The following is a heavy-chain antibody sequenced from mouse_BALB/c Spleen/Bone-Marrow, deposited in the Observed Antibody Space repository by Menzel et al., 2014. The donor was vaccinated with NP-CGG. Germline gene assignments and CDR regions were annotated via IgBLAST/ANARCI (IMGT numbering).Heavy chain of an antibody. CDR1: GYTFTDYN. CDR2: IYPYNGGT. CDR3: ARRFITTAAWFAY. Sequence: EVKLQELGPELVKPGASVKISCKASGYTFTDYNMHWVKQSHGKSLEWIGYIYPYNGGTGYNQKFKSKATLTVDNSSSTAYMELRSLTSEDSAVYYCARRFITTAAWFAYWGQGTLVTVSA. V-gene: IGHV1S29*02. J-gene: IGHJ3*01. D-gene: IGHD1-2*01.